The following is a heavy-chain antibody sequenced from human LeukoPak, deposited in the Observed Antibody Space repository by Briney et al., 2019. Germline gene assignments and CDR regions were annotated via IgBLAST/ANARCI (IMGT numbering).Heavy chain of an antibody. Sequence: SETLSLTCAVYGGSVSGYYWSWIRQSPGKGLEWIGEINHSGNTNYNPSLKSRITMSVDTSKNQFSLKLGSVTAADTAVFYCARHKARTRAFDIWGQGTMVTVSS. CDR1: GGSVSGYY. J-gene: IGHJ3*02. D-gene: IGHD1-14*01. CDR3: ARHKARTRAFDI. CDR2: INHSGNT. V-gene: IGHV4-34*01.